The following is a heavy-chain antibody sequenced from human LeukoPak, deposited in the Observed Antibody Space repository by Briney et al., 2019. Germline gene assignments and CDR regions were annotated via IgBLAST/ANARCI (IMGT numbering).Heavy chain of an antibody. CDR1: GFTFSSYS. CDR2: ISSSSSYI. V-gene: IGHV3-21*01. D-gene: IGHD3-22*01. J-gene: IGHJ4*02. Sequence: GGSLRLSCAASGFTFSSYSMNWVRQAPGKGLEWVSSISSSSSYIYYADSVKGRFTISRDNAKNSLYLQMNSLRAEDTAVYYCARDPYYDSSGYPAGLDYWGQGTLVTVSS. CDR3: ARDPYYDSSGYPAGLDY.